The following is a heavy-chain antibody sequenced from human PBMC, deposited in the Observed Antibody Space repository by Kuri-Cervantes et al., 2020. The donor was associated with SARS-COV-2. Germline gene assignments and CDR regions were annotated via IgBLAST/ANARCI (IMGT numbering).Heavy chain of an antibody. CDR2: ISWNSGSI. D-gene: IGHD1-1*01. J-gene: IGHJ4*02. CDR3: AKDHSNWNSYYFDY. Sequence: GGSLRLSCAASGFTFDDYAMHWVRQAPGKGLEWVSGISWNSGSIGYADSVKGRFTISRDNSKNTLYLQMNSLRAEDTAVYYCAKDHSNWNSYYFDYWGQGTWSPSPQ. V-gene: IGHV3-9*01. CDR1: GFTFDDYA.